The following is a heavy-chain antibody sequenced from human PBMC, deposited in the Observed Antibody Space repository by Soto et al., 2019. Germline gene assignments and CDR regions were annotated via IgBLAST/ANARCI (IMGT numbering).Heavy chain of an antibody. CDR1: GFTFSSYW. D-gene: IGHD1-1*01. J-gene: IGHJ4*02. Sequence: EVQLVESGGGLVQPGGSLRLSCAASGFTFSSYWMHWVRQAPGKGLVWVSRINSDGSSTNYADSVKGRFTISRDNAKNTMSLQMNSLRAEDTAVYYCARSTTGTFDYWGQGTLVTVSS. CDR2: INSDGSST. CDR3: ARSTTGTFDY. V-gene: IGHV3-74*01.